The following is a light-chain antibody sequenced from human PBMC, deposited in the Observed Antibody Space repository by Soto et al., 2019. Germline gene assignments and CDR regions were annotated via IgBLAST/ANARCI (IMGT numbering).Light chain of an antibody. V-gene: IGKV3-20*01. CDR3: LQYVSSPWT. CDR1: QTVGGRY. CDR2: GAS. J-gene: IGKJ1*01. Sequence: EIVLTQSAATLSLSLGERATLSCRASQTVGGRYLGWFQQKPGQTPRLLIYGASTRAAGVPDRFSGSGSGTDFSLTINRLEPADFAVYYCLQYVSSPWTFGQGTKVEV.